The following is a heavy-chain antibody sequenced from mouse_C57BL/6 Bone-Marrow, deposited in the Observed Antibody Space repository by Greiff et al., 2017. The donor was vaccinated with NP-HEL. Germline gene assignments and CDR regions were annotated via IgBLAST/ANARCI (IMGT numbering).Heavy chain of an antibody. V-gene: IGHV1-15*01. CDR2: IDPETGGT. Sequence: QVQLQQSGAELVRPGASVTLSCKASGYTFTDYEMHWVKQTPVHGLEWIGAIDPETGGTAYNQKFKGKAILTADKSSSTAYMELRSLTSEDSAVYYCTGCYGRDSDYWGQGTTLTVSS. CDR3: TGCYGRDSDY. CDR1: GYTFTDYE. J-gene: IGHJ2*01. D-gene: IGHD1-1*01.